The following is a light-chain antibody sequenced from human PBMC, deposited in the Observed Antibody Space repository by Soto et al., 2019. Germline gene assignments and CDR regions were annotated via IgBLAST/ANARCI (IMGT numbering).Light chain of an antibody. Sequence: DIQMTQSPSTLSASVGDRVTITCRASQSISSWLAWYQQKPGKAPKLLIYDASSLESGVPSRFIGTGSGTEFTLTISSLQPDDFSTYYCQQYNSYPRTLGQGTKVDI. CDR3: QQYNSYPRT. CDR2: DAS. CDR1: QSISSW. J-gene: IGKJ1*01. V-gene: IGKV1-5*01.